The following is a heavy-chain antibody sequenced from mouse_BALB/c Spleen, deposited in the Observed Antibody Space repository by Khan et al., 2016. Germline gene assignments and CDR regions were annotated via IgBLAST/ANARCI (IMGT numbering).Heavy chain of an antibody. CDR3: ARRGYYGYGFFDV. CDR2: INPDSSTI. J-gene: IGHJ1*01. V-gene: IGHV4-1*02. D-gene: IGHD1-1*01. Sequence: EVKLLESGGGLVQPGGSLKLSCAASGFDFSSYWMTWVRQAPGKGLEWIGEINPDSSTINYTPSLKDKFIISRDNAKNTLYLQMSKVRSEDTALYYCARRGYYGYGFFDVWGAGTTVTVSS. CDR1: GFDFSSYW.